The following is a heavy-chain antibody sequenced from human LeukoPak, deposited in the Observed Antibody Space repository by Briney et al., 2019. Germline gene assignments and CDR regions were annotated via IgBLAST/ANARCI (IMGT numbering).Heavy chain of an antibody. CDR2: MNHSGST. CDR1: GGSFSGYY. V-gene: IGHV4-34*01. CDR3: AKSNGYGLVDI. J-gene: IGHJ3*02. D-gene: IGHD3-10*01. Sequence: SETLSLTCAVYGGSFSGYYWSWIRQPPGKGLEWVGEMNHSGSTNYNPSLKSRVTISVDTNKNQFSLKLSSVPAADTAVYYCAKSNGYGLVDIWGQGTMVTVSS.